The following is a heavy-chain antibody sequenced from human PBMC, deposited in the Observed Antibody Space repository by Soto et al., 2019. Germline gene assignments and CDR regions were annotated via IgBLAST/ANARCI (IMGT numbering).Heavy chain of an antibody. V-gene: IGHV4-34*01. J-gene: IGHJ4*02. CDR1: GGSFSGYY. CDR2: INHSGST. CDR3: GRAPGTGSSGWYLNY. Sequence: QVQLQQWGAGLLKPSETLSLTCAVYGGSFSGYYWSWIRQPPGKGLEWIGEINHSGSTNYNPSLKSRATISVKTSKNLFSLRLGSVTAGDTVVYYWGRAPGTGSSGWYLNYWGQGTLVPVSS. D-gene: IGHD6-19*01.